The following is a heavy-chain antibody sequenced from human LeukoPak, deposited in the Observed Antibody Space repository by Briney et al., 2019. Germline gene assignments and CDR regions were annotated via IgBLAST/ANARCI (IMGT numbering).Heavy chain of an antibody. V-gene: IGHV4-4*07. Sequence: SETLSLTCTVSGGSLSSYYWSWIRQPAGKGLEWIGRIYTSGSTNYNPSLKSRVTMSVDTSKNQFSLKLSSVTAADTAVYYCARANTPYDILTGYTFDYWGQGTLVTVSS. CDR3: ARANTPYDILTGYTFDY. CDR1: GGSLSSYY. J-gene: IGHJ4*02. CDR2: IYTSGST. D-gene: IGHD3-9*01.